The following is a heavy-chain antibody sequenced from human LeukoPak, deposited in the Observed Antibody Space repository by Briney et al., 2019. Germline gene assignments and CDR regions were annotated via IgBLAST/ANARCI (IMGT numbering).Heavy chain of an antibody. J-gene: IGHJ4*02. D-gene: IGHD4-23*01. V-gene: IGHV3-23*01. CDR3: AKAVPKAVVTPSFDY. Sequence: PGGSLRLSCAASGFTFSSYGMSWVRQAPGKGLEWVSAISGSAVSTYYAVSVKGRFTISRDNSKNTLYLQMNSLRVEDTAVYYCAKAVPKAVVTPSFDYWGQGTLVTVSS. CDR2: ISGSAVST. CDR1: GFTFSSYG.